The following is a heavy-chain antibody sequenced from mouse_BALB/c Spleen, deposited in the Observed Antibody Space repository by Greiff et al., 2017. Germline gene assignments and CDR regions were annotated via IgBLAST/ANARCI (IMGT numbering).Heavy chain of an antibody. CDR3: ARRLGRGAMDY. CDR1: GFTFSSYT. D-gene: IGHD4-1*01. J-gene: IGHJ4*01. V-gene: IGHV5-12-2*01. CDR2: ISNGGGST. Sequence: EGKLMESGGGLVQPGGSLKLSCAASGFTFSSYTMSWVRQTPEKRLEWVAYISNGGGSTYYPDTVKGRFTISRDNAKNTLYLQMSSLKSEDTAMYYCARRLGRGAMDYWGQGTSVTVSS.